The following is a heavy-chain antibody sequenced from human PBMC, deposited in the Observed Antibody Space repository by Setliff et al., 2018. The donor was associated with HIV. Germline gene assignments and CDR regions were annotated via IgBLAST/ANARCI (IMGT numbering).Heavy chain of an antibody. CDR1: GGSITTGPH. J-gene: IGHJ3*01. D-gene: IGHD3-10*01. V-gene: IGHV4-39*01. CDR2: IYYTGTT. Sequence: KPSETLSLTCSISGGSITTGPHWDWIRQSPGKGLEWIGGIYYTGTTYYTPSLESRLTMSIDETNNRISLRLTSVTAADTAVYYCSRPRTYSMVRGSIKTNGFDDWGQGTMVTVSS. CDR3: SRPRTYSMVRGSIKTNGFDD.